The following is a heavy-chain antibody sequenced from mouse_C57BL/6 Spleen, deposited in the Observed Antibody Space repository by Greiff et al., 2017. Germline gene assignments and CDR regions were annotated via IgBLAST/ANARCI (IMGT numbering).Heavy chain of an antibody. CDR3: ARSLRAMDY. CDR1: GYTFTDYY. Sequence: VQLQQSGAELVRPGASVKLSCKASGYTFTDYYINWVKQRPGQGLEWIARIYPGSGNTYYNEKFKGKATLTAEKSSSTAYMQLSSLTSEDSAVYFCARSLRAMDYGGQGTSVTVSS. V-gene: IGHV1-76*01. J-gene: IGHJ4*01. CDR2: IYPGSGNT.